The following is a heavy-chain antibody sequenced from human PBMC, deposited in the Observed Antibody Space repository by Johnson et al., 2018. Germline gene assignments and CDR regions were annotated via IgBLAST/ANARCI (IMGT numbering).Heavy chain of an antibody. J-gene: IGHJ6*03. CDR3: ARAGSIFGGIVAHYYYYMDV. V-gene: IGHV4-34*01. CDR2: INHGGST. Sequence: QVQLQQWGAGLLKPSETLSLTCAVHGGSFSGYHWTWIRQPPVKGLEWIGEINHGGSTNYNPSLKSRVTMSVDTSKKQFSLKLTSVTRADTAVYYCARAGSIFGGIVAHYYYYMDVWGKGTTVTVSS. D-gene: IGHD3-3*01. CDR1: GGSFSGYH.